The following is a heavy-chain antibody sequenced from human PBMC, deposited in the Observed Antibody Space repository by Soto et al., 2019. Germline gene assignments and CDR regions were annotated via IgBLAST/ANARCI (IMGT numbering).Heavy chain of an antibody. CDR3: TRQSSGLEWLLHDFDY. D-gene: IGHD3-3*01. CDR1: GFTFGDYA. Sequence: GGSLRLSCTASGFTFGDYAMSWFRQAPEKGLEWVGFIRSKAYGGTTEYAASVKGRFTISRDDSKSIAYLQMNSLKTEDTAVYYCTRQSSGLEWLLHDFDYWGQGTLVTVSS. V-gene: IGHV3-49*03. J-gene: IGHJ4*02. CDR2: IRSKAYGGTT.